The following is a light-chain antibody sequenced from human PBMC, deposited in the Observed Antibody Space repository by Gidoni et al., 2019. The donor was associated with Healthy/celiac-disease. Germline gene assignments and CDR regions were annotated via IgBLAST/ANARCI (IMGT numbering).Light chain of an antibody. CDR1: SSNIGSNT. CDR2: SNN. J-gene: IGLJ3*02. CDR3: AAWDDSLNGRV. V-gene: IGLV1-44*01. Sequence: QSVLTHQPSASGTPGQRVTISCSGSSSNIGSNTVNWYQQLPGTAPKLLIYSNNQRPSGVPDRFSGSKSCTSASLAISVLQSEDEADYYCAAWDDSLNGRVFGGGTKLTVL.